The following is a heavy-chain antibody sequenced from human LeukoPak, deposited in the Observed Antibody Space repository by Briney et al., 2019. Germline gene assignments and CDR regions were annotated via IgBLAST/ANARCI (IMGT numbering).Heavy chain of an antibody. V-gene: IGHV3-23*01. J-gene: IGHJ4*02. Sequence: PGGSLRLSCAVSGFTFSNYAMNWVRQAPEKGLEWVSTIHGGGDVTYYADSVKGRFTISRDNSKNTLYLQMNSLRAEDTAVYYCAKVQVVRPRYFDYWGQGTLVTVSS. CDR2: IHGGGDVT. CDR3: AKVQVVRPRYFDY. D-gene: IGHD3-22*01. CDR1: GFTFSNYA.